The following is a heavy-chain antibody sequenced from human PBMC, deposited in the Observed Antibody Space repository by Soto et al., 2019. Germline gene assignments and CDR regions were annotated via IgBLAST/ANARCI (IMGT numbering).Heavy chain of an antibody. V-gene: IGHV1-69*01. CDR3: ARASGIAAAGDYYYGMDV. CDR2: IIPIFGTA. Sequence: QVQLVQSGAEVKKPGSSVKVSCKASGGTFSSYAISWVRQAPGQGLEWMGGIIPIFGTANYAQKFQGRVSITADESTSTAYMELSSLRSEDTAVYYCARASGIAAAGDYYYGMDVWGQGTTVTVSS. J-gene: IGHJ6*02. D-gene: IGHD6-13*01. CDR1: GGTFSSYA.